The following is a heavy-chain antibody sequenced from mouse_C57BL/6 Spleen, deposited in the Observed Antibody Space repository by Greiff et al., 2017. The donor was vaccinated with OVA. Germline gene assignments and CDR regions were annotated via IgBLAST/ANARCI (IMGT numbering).Heavy chain of an antibody. D-gene: IGHD2-2*01. CDR1: GYTFTDYE. J-gene: IGHJ3*01. V-gene: IGHV1-15*01. Sequence: QVQLQQSGAELVRPGASVTLSCKASGYTFTDYEMHWVKQTPVHGLEWIGAIDPETGGTAYNQKFKGKAILTADKSSSTAYMELRSLTSEDSAVYYCTRDDDGYDVAYWGQGTLVTVSA. CDR3: TRDDDGYDVAY. CDR2: IDPETGGT.